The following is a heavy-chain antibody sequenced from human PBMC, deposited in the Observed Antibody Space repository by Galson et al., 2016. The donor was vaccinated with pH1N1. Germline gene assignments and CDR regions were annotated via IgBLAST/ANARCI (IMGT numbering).Heavy chain of an antibody. V-gene: IGHV1-46*01. CDR1: GYSFTDYY. CDR3: ARAPYSNYHYYYFDF. CDR2: IKPTGGDT. D-gene: IGHD4-11*01. Sequence: SVKVSCKASGYSFTDYYVHWIRQAPGQGLEWMAIIKPTGGDTTYAQNFQGRVFVTRDTSTSTAYMEVTSLRSEDTAVYYCARAPYSNYHYYYFDFWGQGTLVTVSS. J-gene: IGHJ4*02.